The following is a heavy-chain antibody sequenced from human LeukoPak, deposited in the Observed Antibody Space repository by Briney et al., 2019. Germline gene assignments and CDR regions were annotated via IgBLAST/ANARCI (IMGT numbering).Heavy chain of an antibody. V-gene: IGHV3-21*01. D-gene: IGHD5-24*01. J-gene: IGHJ3*02. Sequence: GSLRLSCAASGFTFSSYSMNWVRQAPGKGLEWVSSISSSSSYIYYADSVKGRFTISRDNAKNSLYLQMNSLRAEDTAVYYCARVVATTLDAFDIWGQGTMVTVSS. CDR3: ARVVATTLDAFDI. CDR1: GFTFSSYS. CDR2: ISSSSSYI.